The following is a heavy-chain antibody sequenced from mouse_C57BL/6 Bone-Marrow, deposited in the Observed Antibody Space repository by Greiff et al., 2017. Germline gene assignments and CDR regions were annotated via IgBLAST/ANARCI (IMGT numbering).Heavy chain of an antibody. J-gene: IGHJ1*03. CDR1: GYTFTDHT. CDR3: ARGWLLRRWYFDV. V-gene: IGHV1-78*01. Sequence: VQLQQSDAELVKPGASVKISCKVSGYTFTDHTIHWMKQRPEQGLEWIGYIYPRDGSTKYNEKFKGKATLTADKSSSTAYMQLNSLTSEDAAVYFCARGWLLRRWYFDVWGTGTTVTVSS. CDR2: IYPRDGST. D-gene: IGHD2-3*01.